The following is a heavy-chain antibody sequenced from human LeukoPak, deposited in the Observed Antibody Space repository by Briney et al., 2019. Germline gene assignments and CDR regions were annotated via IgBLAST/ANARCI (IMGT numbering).Heavy chain of an antibody. V-gene: IGHV4-61*02. D-gene: IGHD3-10*01. CDR1: GDSISSGDYY. J-gene: IGHJ5*02. CDR2: ISSSGST. Sequence: SQTLSLTCTVSGDSISSGDYYWSWIRQPAGKGLEWIGRISSSGSTYYNPSLKSRVTISVDTSKNQLSLKLSSVTAADTAVYYCARESNYYGSGTGWFDPWGQGTLVTVSS. CDR3: ARESNYYGSGTGWFDP.